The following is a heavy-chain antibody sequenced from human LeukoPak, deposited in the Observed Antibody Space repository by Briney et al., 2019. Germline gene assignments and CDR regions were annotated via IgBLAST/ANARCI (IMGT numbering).Heavy chain of an antibody. CDR1: GFTFSSYG. Sequence: GGSLRLSCAASGFTFSSYGMHWVRQAPGKGLEWVAVIWYDGSNKYYADSVKGRFTISRDHSKNTLYLQMNSLRAEDTAVYYCAKLPVGATRLHDAFDIWGQGTMVTVSS. CDR3: AKLPVGATRLHDAFDI. D-gene: IGHD1-26*01. J-gene: IGHJ3*02. V-gene: IGHV3-30*02. CDR2: IWYDGSNK.